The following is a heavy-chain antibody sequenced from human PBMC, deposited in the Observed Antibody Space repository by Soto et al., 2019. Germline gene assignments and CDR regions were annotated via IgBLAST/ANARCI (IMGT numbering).Heavy chain of an antibody. CDR1: GGSISSSNW. CDR3: ARGATVTRDFDY. D-gene: IGHD4-17*01. CDR2: IYHSGST. V-gene: IGHV4-4*02. Sequence: PSETLSLTCAVSGGSISSSNWWSWVRQPPGKGLEWIGEIYHSGSTNYNPSLKSRVTIPVDKSKNHFSLKLSSVTAADRAVYYCARGATVTRDFDYWGQGTLVTVSS. J-gene: IGHJ4*02.